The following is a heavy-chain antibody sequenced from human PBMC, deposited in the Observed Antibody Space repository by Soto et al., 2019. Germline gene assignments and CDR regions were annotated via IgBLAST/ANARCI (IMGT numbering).Heavy chain of an antibody. J-gene: IGHJ4*02. CDR1: SGSISSSNW. Sequence: SETLSLTCAVSSGSISSSNWWSWARQPPGKGLEWIGEIYLSGSTSYNPSLKSRVTISVDKSKNQFSLMLSSVTAADTAVYYCARGSFGELRFDYWGQGTLVTVS. D-gene: IGHD3-10*01. CDR3: ARGSFGELRFDY. V-gene: IGHV4-4*02. CDR2: IYLSGST.